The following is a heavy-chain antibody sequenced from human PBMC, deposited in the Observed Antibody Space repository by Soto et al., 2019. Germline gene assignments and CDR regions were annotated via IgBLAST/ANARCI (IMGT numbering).Heavy chain of an antibody. J-gene: IGHJ6*02. CDR2: ISGSGGST. D-gene: IGHD3-9*01. Sequence: QLLESGGGLVQPGGSLRLSCAASGFTFSIYSMNWVRQAPGKGLEWVSLISGSGGSTHYADSVEGRFTISRDNSKNTTYLEMDSLRAQNKAIYYCAKVVKYDVLTGYYKGPDCYAMDVWGQGNTVTV. V-gene: IGHV3-23*01. CDR1: GFTFSIYS. CDR3: AKVVKYDVLTGYYKGPDCYAMDV.